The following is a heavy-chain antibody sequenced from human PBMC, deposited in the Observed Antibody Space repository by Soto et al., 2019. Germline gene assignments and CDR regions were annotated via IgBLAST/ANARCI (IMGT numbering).Heavy chain of an antibody. V-gene: IGHV1-69*01. J-gene: IGHJ4*02. D-gene: IGHD6-19*01. CDR3: ARPKGTYSSGYYYCDV. Sequence: QVQLEQSGGEVKQPGSSVRVSCKTSGGTFSTYAINWVRQAPGQGLEWMGAIIPLFGTADYSQKFQGRVTITADESTSTAYMELSSLRFDDTAVYFCARPKGTYSSGYYYCDVWCQGTLVTVSS. CDR2: IIPLFGTA. CDR1: GGTFSTYA.